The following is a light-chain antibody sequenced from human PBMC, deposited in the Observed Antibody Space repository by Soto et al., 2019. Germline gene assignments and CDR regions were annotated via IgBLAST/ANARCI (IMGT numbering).Light chain of an antibody. J-gene: IGKJ1*01. CDR2: KAS. CDR1: QSISSW. Sequence: DIQMTQSPSTLSASVGDRVTITCRASQSISSWLAWYQQKPGKAPKLLIYKASSLESGVPSRFSGSVSGTEFTLTISSLQPDDFATYYCQQYNGYRWTFGQGTKVEIK. CDR3: QQYNGYRWT. V-gene: IGKV1-5*03.